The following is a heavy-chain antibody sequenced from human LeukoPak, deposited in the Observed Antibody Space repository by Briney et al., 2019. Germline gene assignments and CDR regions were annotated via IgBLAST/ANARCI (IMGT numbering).Heavy chain of an antibody. CDR2: ISSSTSYI. V-gene: IGHV3-21*01. Sequence: GGSLRLSCAASGFTFSSYWMSWVRQAPGKGLEWVSSISSSTSYIYYADSVKGRFTISRDNAKNSLYLQMNSLRAEDTAVYYCARVQAAAYYYMDVWGKGTTVTVSS. CDR1: GFTFSSYW. CDR3: ARVQAAAYYYMDV. D-gene: IGHD6-25*01. J-gene: IGHJ6*03.